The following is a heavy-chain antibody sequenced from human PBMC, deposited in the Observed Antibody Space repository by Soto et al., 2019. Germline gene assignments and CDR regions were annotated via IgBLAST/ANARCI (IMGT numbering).Heavy chain of an antibody. J-gene: IGHJ4*02. D-gene: IGHD3-10*01. CDR2: ISYSGTT. CDR3: GRRPIFGCAYGPLDY. Sequence: QLQLQESGPGLVKPSETLSLTCTVSGGSIRSRSYYWDWIRQPPGKGLEWIRTISYSGTTYYNPFLKSRGTLSVDFSKNYFTLRLKSVTAEDTAVYYGGRRPIFGCAYGPLDYWGQGMLVTVSS. CDR1: GGSIRSRSYY. V-gene: IGHV4-39*02.